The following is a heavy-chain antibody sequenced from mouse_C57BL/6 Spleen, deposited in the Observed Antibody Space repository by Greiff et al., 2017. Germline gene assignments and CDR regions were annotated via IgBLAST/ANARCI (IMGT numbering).Heavy chain of an antibody. CDR1: GYTFTSYW. D-gene: IGHD1-1*01. V-gene: IGHV1-64*01. J-gene: IGHJ2*01. Sequence: VQLQQPGAELVKPGASVKLSCKASGYTFTSYWMHWVKQRPGQGLEWIGMIHPNSGSTNYNEKFKSKATLTVDKSSSTAYMQLSSLTSEDSAVYYCARCYYGSSYDYWGKGTTLTVSS. CDR3: ARCYYGSSYDY. CDR2: IHPNSGST.